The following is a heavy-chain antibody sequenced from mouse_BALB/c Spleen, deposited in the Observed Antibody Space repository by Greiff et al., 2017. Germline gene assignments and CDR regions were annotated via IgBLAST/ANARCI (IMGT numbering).Heavy chain of an antibody. J-gene: IGHJ4*01. CDR1: GFTFSSFG. CDR3: ARLCYRYDGYAMDY. D-gene: IGHD2-14*01. CDR2: ISSGSSTI. V-gene: IGHV5-17*02. Sequence: DVQLVESGGGLVQPGGSRKLSCAASGFTFSSFGMHWVRQAPEKGLEWVAYISSGSSTIYYADTVKGRFTISRDNPKNTLFLQMTSLRSEDTDMYYCARLCYRYDGYAMDYWGQGTSVTVSS.